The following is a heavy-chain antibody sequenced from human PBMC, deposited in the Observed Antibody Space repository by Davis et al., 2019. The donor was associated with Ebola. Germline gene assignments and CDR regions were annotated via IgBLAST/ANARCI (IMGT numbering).Heavy chain of an antibody. V-gene: IGHV3-9*01. Sequence: SLKISCAASGFTFDDYAMHWVRQAPGKGLEWVSGISWNSGSIGYADSVKGRFTISRDNAKNSLYLQMNSLRAEDTALYYCAKDGPRSALTFDPRGQGTLVTVSS. CDR1: GFTFDDYA. J-gene: IGHJ5*02. D-gene: IGHD2-8*01. CDR2: ISWNSGSI. CDR3: AKDGPRSALTFDP.